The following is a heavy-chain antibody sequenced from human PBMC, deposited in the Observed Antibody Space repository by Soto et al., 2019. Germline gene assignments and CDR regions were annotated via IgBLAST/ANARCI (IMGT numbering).Heavy chain of an antibody. V-gene: IGHV4-59*12. J-gene: IGHJ4*02. Sequence: SETLSLTCTVSGGSITNYYWSWIRQPPGKGLEWIGYIYHSGSTYYNPSLKSRVTISVDRSKNQFSLKLSSVTAADTAVYYCARAHYGGNSRRKYYFDYWGQGTLVTVSS. CDR2: IYHSGST. CDR1: GGSITNYY. D-gene: IGHD4-17*01. CDR3: ARAHYGGNSRRKYYFDY.